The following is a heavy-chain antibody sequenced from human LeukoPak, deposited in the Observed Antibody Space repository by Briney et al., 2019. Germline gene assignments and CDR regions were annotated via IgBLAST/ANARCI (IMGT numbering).Heavy chain of an antibody. CDR3: ARERRAWGEDF. V-gene: IGHV1-46*01. CDR2: INPNGGST. Sequence: ASVKVSCKASGYTFTNYYIHWVRQAPGQGLEWVGLINPNGGSTGYAQRFQGRVTVTTDTSTSTVYMELNSLGSEDTAVYYCARERRAWGEDFWGQGTLVTVSS. D-gene: IGHD3-16*01. CDR1: GYTFTNYY. J-gene: IGHJ4*02.